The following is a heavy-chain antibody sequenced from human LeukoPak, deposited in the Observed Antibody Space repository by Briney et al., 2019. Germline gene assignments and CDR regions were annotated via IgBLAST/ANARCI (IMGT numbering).Heavy chain of an antibody. CDR3: ARLSVGIVATYFDY. CDR1: GFTFSSYS. V-gene: IGHV3-7*01. J-gene: IGHJ4*02. D-gene: IGHD5-12*01. Sequence: GGSLRLSCAASGFTFSSYSMNWVRQAPGKGLEWVANIKQDGGETYYVDSVKGRFTISRDNAKSSLYLQMNSLRAEDTAVYYRARLSVGIVATYFDYWGQGTLVTVSS. CDR2: IKQDGGET.